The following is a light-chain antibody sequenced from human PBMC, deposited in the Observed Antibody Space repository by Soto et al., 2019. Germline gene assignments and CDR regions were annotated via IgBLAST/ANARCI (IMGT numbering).Light chain of an antibody. CDR1: QSVNNNY. CDR3: QQYGRSPRT. V-gene: IGKV3-20*01. Sequence: EIVLTQSPGTLSLSPGERATLSCRASQSVNNNYLAWYQQKPGQAPRLLIYGSSSRATDIPDRFSGSGSGTDFTITISRLDPEVFAVYYCQQYGRSPRTFGQGTKVEIK. CDR2: GSS. J-gene: IGKJ1*01.